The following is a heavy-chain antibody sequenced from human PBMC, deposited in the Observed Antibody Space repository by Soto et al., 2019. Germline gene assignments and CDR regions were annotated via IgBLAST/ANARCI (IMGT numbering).Heavy chain of an antibody. CDR3: AKDPGYTYGPGLDV. Sequence: EVQLLESGGDLVQPGGSLRLSCAPSGFTFSTYAMNWVRQAPGKGLEWVSGISGNGDKTYYADSVKGRFTISGDNSKKMLYLQMNTLRAEDTAVYYCAKDPGYTYGPGLDVWGKGTKVTVSS. V-gene: IGHV3-23*01. CDR1: GFTFSTYA. J-gene: IGHJ6*04. D-gene: IGHD5-18*01. CDR2: ISGNGDKT.